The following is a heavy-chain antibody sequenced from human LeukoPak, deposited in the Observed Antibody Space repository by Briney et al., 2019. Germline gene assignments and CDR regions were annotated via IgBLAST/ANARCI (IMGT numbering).Heavy chain of an antibody. CDR1: GGSFSNYY. V-gene: IGHV3-23*01. Sequence: ETLSLTCAVYGGSFSNYYWSWIRQPPGKVLEWVSAISGSGGSTYYADSVKGRFTISRDNSKNTLYLQMNSLRAEDTAVYYCAKDGGWRGFDYWGQGTLVTVSS. J-gene: IGHJ4*02. CDR2: ISGSGGST. D-gene: IGHD3-16*01. CDR3: AKDGGWRGFDY.